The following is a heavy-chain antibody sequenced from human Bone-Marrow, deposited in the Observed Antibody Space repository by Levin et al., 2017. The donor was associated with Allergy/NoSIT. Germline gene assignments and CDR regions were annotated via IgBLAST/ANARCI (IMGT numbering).Heavy chain of an antibody. Sequence: SQTLSLTCSVSDDSIRSASYYWHRIRQPAGKGLEWIGRIYASGRTDYNPSLKSRVAISKDTSKHQFSLTLTSVTAADTAVYYCARVQLLRGINAFDFWGQGTVVTVSS. CDR3: ARVQLLRGINAFDF. J-gene: IGHJ3*01. CDR1: DDSIRSASYY. D-gene: IGHD3-10*01. CDR2: IYASGRT. V-gene: IGHV4-61*02.